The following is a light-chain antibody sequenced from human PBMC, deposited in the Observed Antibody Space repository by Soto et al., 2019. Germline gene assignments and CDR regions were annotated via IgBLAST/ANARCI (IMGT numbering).Light chain of an antibody. CDR3: QQYYNWPRT. J-gene: IGKJ1*01. Sequence: EIVMTQSPATLSVSPGERATLSCRASQSVSSNLAWYQQKPGQAPRLLIYDASNRATGIPARFSGSGSGTDFTLTISGLEPEDFAVYYCQQYYNWPRTFGQGTKVDIK. CDR1: QSVSSN. V-gene: IGKV3D-15*01. CDR2: DAS.